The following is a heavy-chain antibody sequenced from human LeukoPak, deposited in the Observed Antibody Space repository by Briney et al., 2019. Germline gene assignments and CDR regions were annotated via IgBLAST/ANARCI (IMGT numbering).Heavy chain of an antibody. J-gene: IGHJ3*02. Sequence: KPSETLSLTCTVSGGSISSSSYYWGWIRQPPGKGLEWIGSIYYSGSTYYNPSLKSRVTISVDTSKNQFSLKLSSVTAADTAVYYCAGLDIVVVPAGGAFDIWGQGTMVTVSS. D-gene: IGHD2-2*01. CDR3: AGLDIVVVPAGGAFDI. CDR2: IYYSGST. CDR1: GGSISSSSYY. V-gene: IGHV4-39*01.